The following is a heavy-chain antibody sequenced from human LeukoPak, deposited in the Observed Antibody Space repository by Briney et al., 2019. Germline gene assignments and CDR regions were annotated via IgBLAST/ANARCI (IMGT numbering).Heavy chain of an antibody. CDR2: IWYDGSNK. J-gene: IGHJ5*02. V-gene: IGHV3-33*06. CDR3: AKDGYSSGWYSGRFDP. D-gene: IGHD6-19*01. Sequence: GGSLRLSCAASGFTFSSYGMHWVRQAPGKGLEWVAVIWYDGSNKYYADSVKGRFTISRDNSKNTLYLQMNSLRAEDTAVYYCAKDGYSSGWYSGRFDPWGQGTLVTVSS. CDR1: GFTFSSYG.